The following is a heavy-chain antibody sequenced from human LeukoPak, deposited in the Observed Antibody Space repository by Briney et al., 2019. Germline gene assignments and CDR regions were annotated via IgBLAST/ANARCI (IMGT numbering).Heavy chain of an antibody. CDR1: GYSFSIYS. CDR2: IYPGDSDT. J-gene: IGHJ4*02. Sequence: GESLKISCKGSGYSFSIYSTGWVRQMPGKGLEWMGIIYPGDSDTRYSPSFQGHVTISADKSISTAYLQWSSLKASDTAMYYCARASSGWYWGLFDYWGQGTLVTVSS. V-gene: IGHV5-51*01. D-gene: IGHD6-19*01. CDR3: ARASSGWYWGLFDY.